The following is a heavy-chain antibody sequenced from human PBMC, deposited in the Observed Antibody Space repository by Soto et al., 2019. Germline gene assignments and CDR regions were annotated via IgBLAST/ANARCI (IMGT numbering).Heavy chain of an antibody. CDR2: IYQSGSA. CDR1: GGSITSGGYS. J-gene: IGHJ6*02. V-gene: IGHV4-30-2*06. CDR3: ARAFYGVDL. Sequence: LSLTCTVSGGSITSGGYSWSWIRQSPGQGLEWIGYIYQSGSAFYNPSLKTRATILVDRSKNQFSLNLTSVTAADAAVYYCARAFYGVDLWGQGTTVTV.